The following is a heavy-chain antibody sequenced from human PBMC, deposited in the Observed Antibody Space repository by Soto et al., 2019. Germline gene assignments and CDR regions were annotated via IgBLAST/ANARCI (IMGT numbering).Heavy chain of an antibody. J-gene: IGHJ4*02. D-gene: IGHD2-15*01. V-gene: IGHV3-23*01. CDR1: GFTFCTYA. CDR2: ISGSGGST. CDR3: AKGHCSGGTCYRGPFDY. Sequence: GGSLRLSCVASGFTFCTYAMSGVRQAPGKGLEWVSGISGSGGSTYYADFVKGRFTISRDNSKNTLYLQMNSLRAEDTAVYYCAKGHCSGGTCYRGPFDYWGQGTLVTVSS.